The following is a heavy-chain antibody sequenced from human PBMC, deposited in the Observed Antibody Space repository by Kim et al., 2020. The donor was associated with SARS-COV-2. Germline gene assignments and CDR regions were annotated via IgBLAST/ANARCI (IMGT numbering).Heavy chain of an antibody. V-gene: IGHV1-58*01. CDR2: IVVGSGNT. Sequence: SVKVSCKASGFTFTSSAVQWVRQARVQRLEWIGWIVVGSGNTNYAQKFQERVTITRDMSTSTAYMELSSLRSEDTAVYYCAAAPVAGLDAFDIWGQGTMVTVSS. CDR1: GFTFTSSA. J-gene: IGHJ3*02. CDR3: AAAPVAGLDAFDI. D-gene: IGHD6-19*01.